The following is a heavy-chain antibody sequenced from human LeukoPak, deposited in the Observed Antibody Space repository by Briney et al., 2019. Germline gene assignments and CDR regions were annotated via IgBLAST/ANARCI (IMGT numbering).Heavy chain of an antibody. V-gene: IGHV1-2*02. Sequence: GASVKVSCKASGYTFTGYYMHWVRQAPGQGLEWMGWINPNSGGTNYAQKFQGRVTMTRDTSISTAYMELSRLRSDDTAVYYCARDNGVWYDILTGYANDAFDIWGQGTMVTVSS. CDR3: ARDNGVWYDILTGYANDAFDI. J-gene: IGHJ3*02. CDR2: INPNSGGT. CDR1: GYTFTGYY. D-gene: IGHD3-9*01.